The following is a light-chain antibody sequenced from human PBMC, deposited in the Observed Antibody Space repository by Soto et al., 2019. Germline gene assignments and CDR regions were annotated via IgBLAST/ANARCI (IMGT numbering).Light chain of an antibody. CDR1: QSVSSSY. V-gene: IGKV3-20*01. CDR2: GAS. Sequence: EIVLTQSPGTLSLSPGERATLSCRASQSVSSSYLAWYQQKPGQAPRLLIYGASSRATGIPDRVSGSGSGTDFTLTISRLEPEDVAVYYCQQYGSSLLTFGGGTKVEIK. J-gene: IGKJ4*01. CDR3: QQYGSSLLT.